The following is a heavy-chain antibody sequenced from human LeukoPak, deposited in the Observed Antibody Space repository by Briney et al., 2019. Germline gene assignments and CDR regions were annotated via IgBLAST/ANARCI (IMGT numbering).Heavy chain of an antibody. CDR2: INHSGST. Sequence: SETLSLTCAVYGGSFSGYYWSWIRQPPGKGLEWIGEINHSGSTNYNPSLKSRVTISVDTSKNQFSLKLSSVTAADTAVYYCAKDLSWFGGSLATFGYWGQGTLATVSS. CDR1: GGSFSGYY. V-gene: IGHV4-34*01. J-gene: IGHJ4*02. CDR3: AKDLSWFGGSLATFGY. D-gene: IGHD3-10*01.